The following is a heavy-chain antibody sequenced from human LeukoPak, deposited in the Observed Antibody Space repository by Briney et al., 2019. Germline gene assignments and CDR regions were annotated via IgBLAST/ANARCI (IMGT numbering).Heavy chain of an antibody. CDR1: GFTFSSFA. J-gene: IGHJ4*02. CDR3: VKAILTGYYRGYFDY. V-gene: IGHV3-23*01. Sequence: GGSLRLSCAASGFTFSSFAMSWVRQAPGKGLEWVSAISGSGGSTYYADSVKGRFTISRDNSKNTLHLQMNSLRAEDTAVYYCVKAILTGYYRGYFDYWGQGTLATVSS. D-gene: IGHD3-9*01. CDR2: ISGSGGST.